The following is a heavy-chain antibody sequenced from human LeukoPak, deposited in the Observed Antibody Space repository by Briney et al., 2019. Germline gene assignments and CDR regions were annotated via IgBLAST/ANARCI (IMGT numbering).Heavy chain of an antibody. Sequence: PGESLLLSFSTSLFNLSNHVIHSVPQTPAKVLELVASIRYDGTNKYYADSVKGRFTISRDNSKNTFYLQMNSLRAEDTAVYYCAKAYSGSYYSFDYWGEGTRVTVSS. CDR1: LFNLSNHV. CDR3: AKAYSGSYYSFDY. J-gene: IGHJ4*02. CDR2: IRYDGTNK. V-gene: IGHV3-30*02. D-gene: IGHD1-26*01.